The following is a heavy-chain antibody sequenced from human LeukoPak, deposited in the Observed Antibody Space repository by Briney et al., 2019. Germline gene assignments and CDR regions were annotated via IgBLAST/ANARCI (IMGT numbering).Heavy chain of an antibody. Sequence: PSETLSLTCTVSGYSISSGYYWGWIRQPPGKGLEWIGSIYHSGSTYYNPSLKSRVTISLDTSKNHFSLKLSSVTAADTAVYYCARAREPWPFDPWGQGTLVTVSS. CDR2: IYHSGST. CDR3: ARAREPWPFDP. D-gene: IGHD1-14*01. CDR1: GYSISSGYY. V-gene: IGHV4-38-2*02. J-gene: IGHJ5*02.